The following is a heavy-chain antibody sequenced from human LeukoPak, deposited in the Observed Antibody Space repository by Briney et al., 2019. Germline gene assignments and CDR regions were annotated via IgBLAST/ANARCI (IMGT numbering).Heavy chain of an antibody. CDR3: ARFIAAPYYFDY. J-gene: IGHJ4*02. V-gene: IGHV3-74*01. Sequence: GGSLRLSCAASGFTFSNYWMHWVRQAPGKGLVWVSRINTDGSSTSYVDSVKGRFTISRDNAKNSLYLQMNSLRAEDTAVYYCARFIAAPYYFDYWGRGTLVTVSS. D-gene: IGHD6-13*01. CDR2: INTDGSST. CDR1: GFTFSNYW.